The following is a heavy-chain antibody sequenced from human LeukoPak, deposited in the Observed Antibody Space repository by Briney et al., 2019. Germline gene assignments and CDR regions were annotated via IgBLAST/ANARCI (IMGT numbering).Heavy chain of an antibody. V-gene: IGHV3-74*01. J-gene: IGHJ2*01. CDR3: VREDPRTGYWFFDL. Sequence: AGGSLRLSCAVSGFTLSSHWMHWVRQAPGKGLVWVSRMNSDGSGTTYADSAKGRFTISRDNAENTLYLQMNSLRAEDTAVYFCVREDPRTGYWFFDLWGRGTLVTVSS. CDR2: MNSDGSGT. CDR1: GFTLSSHW.